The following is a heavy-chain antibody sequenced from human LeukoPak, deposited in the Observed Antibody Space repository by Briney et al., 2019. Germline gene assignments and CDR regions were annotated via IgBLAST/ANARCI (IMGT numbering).Heavy chain of an antibody. J-gene: IGHJ4*02. Sequence: GESLKISCKGSGYSFTSYWISWVRPMPGKGLEWMGRIDPSDSYTNYSPSFQGHVTISAGKAISTAYLQWSSLKASDTAMYYCARLTTYGDYYFFDYWGQGTLVTDSS. CDR1: GYSFTSYW. V-gene: IGHV5-10-1*01. D-gene: IGHD4-17*01. CDR3: ARLTTYGDYYFFDY. CDR2: IDPSDSYT.